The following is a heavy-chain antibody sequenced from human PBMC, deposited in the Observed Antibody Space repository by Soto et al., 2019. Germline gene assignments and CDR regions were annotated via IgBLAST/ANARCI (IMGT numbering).Heavy chain of an antibody. CDR3: ARSSGYYFFDD. V-gene: IGHV4-30-4*01. CDR1: GGSISSGDYY. J-gene: IGHJ4*02. D-gene: IGHD3-22*01. CDR2: IYYSGST. Sequence: PSETLSLTCTVSGGSISSGDYYWSWIRQPPGKGLEWIGYIYYSGSTYYNPSLKSRVTISVDTSKNQFSLKLSSVTAADTAVYYCARSSGYYFFDDCGQGTRVTVSS.